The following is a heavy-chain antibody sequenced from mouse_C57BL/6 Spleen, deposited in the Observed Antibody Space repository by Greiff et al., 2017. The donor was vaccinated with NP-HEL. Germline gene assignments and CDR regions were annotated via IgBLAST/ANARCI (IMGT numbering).Heavy chain of an antibody. CDR2: IDPSDSYT. V-gene: IGHV1-69*01. D-gene: IGHD1-1*01. CDR3: ARRSYGSSYDY. CDR1: GYTFTSYW. J-gene: IGHJ2*01. Sequence: QVQLQQSGAELVMPGASVKLSCKASGYTFTSYWMHWVKQRPGQGLEWIGEIDPSDSYTNYNQKFKGKSTLTVDKSSSTAYMQLSSLTSEDSAVYYCARRSYGSSYDYWGQGTTLTVSS.